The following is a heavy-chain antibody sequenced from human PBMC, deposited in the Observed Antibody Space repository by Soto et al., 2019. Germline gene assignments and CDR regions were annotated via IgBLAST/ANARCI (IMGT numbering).Heavy chain of an antibody. CDR1: GFTFSNYG. V-gene: IGHV3-33*01. CDR2: IWNDGSSR. CDR3: ARPDIVAAIGGALDC. D-gene: IGHD5-12*01. Sequence: QVQLVESGGGVVQPWRSLRISCEASGFTFSNYGMHWVRQAPGKGLEWVAVIWNDGSSRYYADSVKGRFTISRDNAKKTLFLQMNNLRAEDTAVYYCARPDIVAAIGGALDCWGQGTLVTVSS. J-gene: IGHJ4*02.